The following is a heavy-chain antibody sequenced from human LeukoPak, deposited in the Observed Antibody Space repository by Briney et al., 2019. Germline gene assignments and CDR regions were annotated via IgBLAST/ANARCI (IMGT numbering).Heavy chain of an antibody. V-gene: IGHV3-23*01. CDR1: GFIFSSYA. CDR2: ISGSGDGT. J-gene: IGHJ4*02. CDR3: AKGVGGYCSRTDCRAYDN. Sequence: PGGSPRLSCAASGFIFSSYAMNWGRQAPGKGLEWVSAISGSGDGTYCADSVKGRFTVSRDNSKNTLYLQMNNLRAEDSAVYYCAKGVGGYCSRTDCRAYDNWGQGTLVTVSS. D-gene: IGHD2-2*01.